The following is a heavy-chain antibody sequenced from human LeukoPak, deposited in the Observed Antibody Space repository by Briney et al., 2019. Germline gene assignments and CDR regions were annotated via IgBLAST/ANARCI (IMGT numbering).Heavy chain of an antibody. CDR3: ARFVSWAFDI. J-gene: IGHJ3*02. CDR1: GFTFSSKD. CDR2: IYSGGRT. Sequence: GGSLRLSCAASGFTFSSKDMSWVRQAPGKGLEWVSLIYSGGRTNYADSVKGRLTISRDNSKNTLYLQMNSLRPEDTAVYFCARFVSWAFDIWGQGTMVTVPA. V-gene: IGHV3-53*01.